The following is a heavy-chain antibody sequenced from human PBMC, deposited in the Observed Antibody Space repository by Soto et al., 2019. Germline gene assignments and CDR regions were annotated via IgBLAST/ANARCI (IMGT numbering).Heavy chain of an antibody. CDR2: IYHSGST. V-gene: IGHV4-30-2*01. CDR3: ARVPDY. CDR1: GGSINSGGYS. J-gene: IGHJ4*02. Sequence: PSETLSLTCVVSGGSINSGGYSWSWYRQPPGKGLEWIGYIYHSGSTYYNPSLKSRVAISVDRSKNQFSLKLSSVIAADTAVYYCARVPDYWGQGALVTVSS.